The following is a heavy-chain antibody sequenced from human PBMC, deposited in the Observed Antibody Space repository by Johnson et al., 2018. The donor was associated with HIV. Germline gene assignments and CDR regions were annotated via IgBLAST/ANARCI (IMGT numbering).Heavy chain of an antibody. CDR2: INSDGSST. Sequence: VQLVESGGGVVQPGRSLRLSCAASGFTFSSYWMHWVRQAPGKGLVWVSRINSDGSSTSYADSVKGRFTLSRDNSKNTLDLQMNSLTIEDTAVFYCAKTRMGGILDAFDLWGQGTMVIVS. D-gene: IGHD3-10*01. CDR1: GFTFSSYW. V-gene: IGHV3-74*02. J-gene: IGHJ3*01. CDR3: AKTRMGGILDAFDL.